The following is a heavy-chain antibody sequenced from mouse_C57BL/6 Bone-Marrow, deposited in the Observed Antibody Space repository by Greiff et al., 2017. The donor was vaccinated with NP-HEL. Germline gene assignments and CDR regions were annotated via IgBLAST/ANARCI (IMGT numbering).Heavy chain of an antibody. CDR3: AREGDYSNPWFAY. CDR2: IYPGDGDT. CDR1: GYAFSSYW. D-gene: IGHD2-5*01. Sequence: VQLQQSGAELVKPGASVKISCKASGYAFSSYWMNWVKQRPGKGLEWIGQIYPGDGDTNYNGKFKGKATLTADKSSSTAYMQLSSLTSEDSAVYFCAREGDYSNPWFAYWGQGTLVTVSA. V-gene: IGHV1-80*01. J-gene: IGHJ3*01.